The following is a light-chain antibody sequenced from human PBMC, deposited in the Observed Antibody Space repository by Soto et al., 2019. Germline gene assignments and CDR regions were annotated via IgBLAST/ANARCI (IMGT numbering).Light chain of an antibody. CDR3: QQSYSTPQT. CDR2: AAS. Sequence: DIQMTQSPSSLSASVGDRVTITCRASPSISSYLNWYQQKPGKAPKLLIYAASSLQSGVPSRFSGSGSGTDFTLTISSLQPEDFATYYCQQSYSTPQTVGGGTKVEIK. V-gene: IGKV1-39*01. J-gene: IGKJ4*01. CDR1: PSISSY.